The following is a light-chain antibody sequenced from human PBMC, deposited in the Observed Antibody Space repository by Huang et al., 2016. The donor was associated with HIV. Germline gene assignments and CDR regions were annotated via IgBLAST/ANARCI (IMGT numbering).Light chain of an antibody. CDR2: AAS. Sequence: DIQMTQSPSSLSASVGGRVTITCRASQSISSYLNWYQQKPGKAPKLLIYAASNLQSGIPSRFSGSGSGTDFTLAITRLQPEDFATYYCQQSYSTPRRTFGQGTKVEIK. CDR3: QQSYSTPRRT. J-gene: IGKJ2*01. V-gene: IGKV1-39*01. CDR1: QSISSY.